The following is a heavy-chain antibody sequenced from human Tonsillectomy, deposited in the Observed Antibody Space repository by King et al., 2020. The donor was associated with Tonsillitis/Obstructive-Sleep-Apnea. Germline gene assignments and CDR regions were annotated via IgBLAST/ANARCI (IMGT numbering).Heavy chain of an antibody. CDR1: GYSFTNYW. Sequence: VQLVQSGAEVKKPGESLRISCKGSGYSFTNYWITWVRQMPGKGLEWMGRIDPSDSYTNYSPSFQGHVTISADKSIKTAYLQWSSLKASDTAMYYCARVDCSSASWYTENWLDLWGQGTLVTVSS. CDR2: IDPSDSYT. D-gene: IGHD2-2*02. CDR3: ARVDCSSASWYTENWLDL. V-gene: IGHV5-10-1*03. J-gene: IGHJ5*02.